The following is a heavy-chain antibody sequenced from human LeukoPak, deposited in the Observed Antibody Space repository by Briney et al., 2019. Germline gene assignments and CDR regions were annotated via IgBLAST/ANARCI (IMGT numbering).Heavy chain of an antibody. V-gene: IGHV4-59*12. Sequence: SETLSLTCTVSGGSISSYYWSWIRQPPGKGLEWIGYIYYSGSTNYNPSLKSRVTISVDTSKNQFSLKLSSVTAADTAVYYCARLRCDSCCPNWFDPWGQGTLVTVSS. CDR1: GGSISSYY. CDR3: ARLRCDSCCPNWFDP. CDR2: IYYSGST. J-gene: IGHJ5*02. D-gene: IGHD3-22*01.